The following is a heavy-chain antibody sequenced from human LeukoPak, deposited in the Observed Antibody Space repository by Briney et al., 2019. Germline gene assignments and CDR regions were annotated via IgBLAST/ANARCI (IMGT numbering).Heavy chain of an antibody. V-gene: IGHV3-21*01. Sequence: PGGSLRLSCVASGFNLSIYSMNWVRQAPGKGLEWVSSISSTGSFIYYRDSVKGRFTISRDNAKNSLYLQMNSLRVEDTAVYYCARDPRPSYDFWSGYSDYWGQGTLVTVSS. D-gene: IGHD3-3*01. J-gene: IGHJ4*02. CDR3: ARDPRPSYDFWSGYSDY. CDR1: GFNLSIYS. CDR2: ISSTGSFI.